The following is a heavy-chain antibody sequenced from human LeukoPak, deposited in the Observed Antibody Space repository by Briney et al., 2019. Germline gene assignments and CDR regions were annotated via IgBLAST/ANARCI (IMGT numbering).Heavy chain of an antibody. J-gene: IGHJ6*03. CDR3: AKDKRISSTPYYYMDV. V-gene: IGHV3-30*18. CDR1: RFTFSSYG. D-gene: IGHD6-13*01. CDR2: ISYDGSNK. Sequence: PGRSLRLSCAAYRFTFSSYGMQWDRQAPGKGLEWVAVISYDGSNKYYADYVKGRVTISRDNSKNTLYLQMNSLRAEDTAVYYCAKDKRISSTPYYYMDVWGKGTTVTVSS.